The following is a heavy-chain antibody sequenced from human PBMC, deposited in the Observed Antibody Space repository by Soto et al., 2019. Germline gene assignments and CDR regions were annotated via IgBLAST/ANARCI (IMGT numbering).Heavy chain of an antibody. Sequence: QVTLVQSGAEVKKPGASVKVSCKVSGYTLTELSMHWVRQAPGKGLEWMGGFDPEDGETIYAQKFQGRVTMTEDTSTDTAYMELSSLRSEDTAVYYCATEEKRTGARSSIVVVPLPVAGSLGYWGQGTLVTVSS. CDR1: GYTLTELS. CDR3: ATEEKRTGARSSIVVVPLPVAGSLGY. J-gene: IGHJ4*02. V-gene: IGHV1-24*01. CDR2: FDPEDGET. D-gene: IGHD2-2*01.